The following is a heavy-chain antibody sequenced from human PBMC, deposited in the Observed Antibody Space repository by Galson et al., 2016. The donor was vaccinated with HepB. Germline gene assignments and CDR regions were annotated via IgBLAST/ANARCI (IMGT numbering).Heavy chain of an antibody. CDR2: TWYDGSKK. CDR1: GFTFSLYG. Sequence: SLRLSCAASGFTFSLYGMHWVRQAPGKGLEWVAVTWYDGSKKHYADSVKDRFTISRDNSKNTLYLQMGSLRAEDTAAYYCARNLFSGADYSVDYWGQGTLVTVSS. V-gene: IGHV3-33*01. D-gene: IGHD4-11*01. J-gene: IGHJ4*02. CDR3: ARNLFSGADYSVDY.